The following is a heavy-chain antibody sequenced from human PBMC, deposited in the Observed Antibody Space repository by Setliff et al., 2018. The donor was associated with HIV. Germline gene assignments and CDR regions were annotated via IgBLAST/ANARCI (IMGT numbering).Heavy chain of an antibody. CDR2: IKQDGSEK. Sequence: GESLKISCAASGFTISSYWMSWVRQAPGKGLEWVANIKQDGSEKYYVDSVKGRFTISRDNAKSSLYLQMNSLRAEDTAVYYCARDYNFWSGHPYYFDYWGQGTLVTVSS. J-gene: IGHJ4*02. D-gene: IGHD3-3*01. CDR1: GFTISSYW. V-gene: IGHV3-7*01. CDR3: ARDYNFWSGHPYYFDY.